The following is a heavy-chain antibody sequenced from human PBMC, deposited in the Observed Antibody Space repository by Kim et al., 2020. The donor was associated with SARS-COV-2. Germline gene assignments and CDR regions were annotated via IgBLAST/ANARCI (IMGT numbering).Heavy chain of an antibody. Sequence: GGSLRLSCAASGFTFSDYYMSWIRQAPGKGLEWVSYISSSGSTIYYADSVKGRFTISRDNAKNSLYLQMNSLRAEDTAVYYCARVAKVEMATTTLGFDYWGQGTLVTVSS. CDR2: ISSSGSTI. V-gene: IGHV3-11*01. CDR1: GFTFSDYY. D-gene: IGHD5-12*01. CDR3: ARVAKVEMATTTLGFDY. J-gene: IGHJ4*02.